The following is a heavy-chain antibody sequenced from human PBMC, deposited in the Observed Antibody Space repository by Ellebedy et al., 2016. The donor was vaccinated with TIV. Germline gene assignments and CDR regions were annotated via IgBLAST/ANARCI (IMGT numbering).Heavy chain of an antibody. V-gene: IGHV3-30-3*01. D-gene: IGHD2-2*01. CDR3: ARDLTQYASGAGLSDS. CDR1: GFIVSANY. CDR2: VSFDIDKK. J-gene: IGHJ4*02. Sequence: GESLKISCAASGFIVSANYITWVRQSPRKGLEWVAIVSFDIDKKFYTDSVKGRFTISRDNSKNTLYLDMNSLGVDDTAVYYCARDLTQYASGAGLSDSWGQGTLVTVSS.